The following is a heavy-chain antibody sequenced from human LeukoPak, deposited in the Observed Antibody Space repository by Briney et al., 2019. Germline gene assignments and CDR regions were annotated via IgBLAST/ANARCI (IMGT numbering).Heavy chain of an antibody. CDR3: ARYYDFWSGYYSLDY. J-gene: IGHJ4*02. Sequence: KPSETLSLTCTVSGGSISSHYWNWIRQPPGKGLEWIAYIYYSGSTNYNPSLKSRVTISVDTSKNQFSLKLSSVTAADTAVYYCARYYDFWSGYYSLDYWGQGTLVTVSS. CDR2: IYYSGST. V-gene: IGHV4-59*11. D-gene: IGHD3-3*01. CDR1: GGSISSHY.